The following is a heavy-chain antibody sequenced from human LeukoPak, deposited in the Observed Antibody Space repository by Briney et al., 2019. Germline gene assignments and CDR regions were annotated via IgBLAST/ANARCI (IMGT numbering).Heavy chain of an antibody. J-gene: IGHJ3*02. Sequence: GSLRLSCAASGFNFNTYTMNWIRQPPGKGLEWIGYIYYSGSTNYNPSLKSRVTISVDTSKNQFSLKLSSVTAADTAVYYCARDHSPDYYDSSGYYDAFDIWGQGTMVTVSS. CDR3: ARDHSPDYYDSSGYYDAFDI. CDR2: IYYSGST. D-gene: IGHD3-22*01. V-gene: IGHV4-59*01. CDR1: GFNFNTYT.